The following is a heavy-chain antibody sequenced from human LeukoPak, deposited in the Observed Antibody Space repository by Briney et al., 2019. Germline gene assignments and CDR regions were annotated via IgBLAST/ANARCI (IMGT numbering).Heavy chain of an antibody. CDR3: ARGAGRLYCSSTSCYFDY. CDR1: GFTFDDYG. J-gene: IGHJ4*02. D-gene: IGHD2-2*01. CDR2: INWNGGST. V-gene: IGHV3-20*01. Sequence: PGGSLRLSCAASGFTFDDYGMSWVRQAPGKGLEWVSGINWNGGSTGYADPVKGRFTISRDNAKNSLYLQMNSLRAEDTALYHCARGAGRLYCSSTSCYFDYWGQGTLVTVSS.